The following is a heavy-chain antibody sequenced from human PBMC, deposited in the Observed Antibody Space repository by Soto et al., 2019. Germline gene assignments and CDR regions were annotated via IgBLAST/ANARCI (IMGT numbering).Heavy chain of an antibody. CDR1: DLYISSIIYY. D-gene: IGHD6-13*01. J-gene: IGHJ4*02. CDR2: IYYSGST. V-gene: IGHV4-39*01. Sequence: SETKSHTNTFSDLYISSIIYYLSWKRQPPGKGLEWIGSIYYSGSTYYNPSLKSRVTISVDTSKNQFSLKLSSVTAADTAVYYCSSTYPNSIAAAGTFDYWGQGTLVTVSS. CDR3: SSTYPNSIAAAGTFDY.